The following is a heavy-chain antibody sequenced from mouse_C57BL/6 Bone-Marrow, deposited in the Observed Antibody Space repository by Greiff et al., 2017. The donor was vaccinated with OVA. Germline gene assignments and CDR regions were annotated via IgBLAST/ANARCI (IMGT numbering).Heavy chain of an antibody. V-gene: IGHV14-4*01. D-gene: IGHD3-3*01. CDR2: IDPENGDT. J-gene: IGHJ2*01. CDR3: TGTRFDY. CDR1: GFNIKDDY. Sequence: EVQLQQSGAELVRPGASVKLSCTASGFNIKDDYMHWVKQRPEQGLEWIGWIDPENGDTEYASKFQGKATITADTSSNTAYLQLSNLTSEDTAVYYCTGTRFDYWGQGTTLTVSS.